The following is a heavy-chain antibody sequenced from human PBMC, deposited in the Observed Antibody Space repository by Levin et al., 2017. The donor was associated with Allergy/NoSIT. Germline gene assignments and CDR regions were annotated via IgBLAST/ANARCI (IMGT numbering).Heavy chain of an antibody. Sequence: GESLKISCAASGFTFSGYWMHWVRQAPGKGLVWVSRINSDGSSTSYVDSVKDRFTISRDNAKNTLYLQMNSLRAEDTAVYYCARGGQYSSSWFDYWGQGTLVTVSS. CDR2: INSDGSST. D-gene: IGHD6-13*01. CDR1: GFTFSGYW. CDR3: ARGGQYSSSWFDY. J-gene: IGHJ4*02. V-gene: IGHV3-74*01.